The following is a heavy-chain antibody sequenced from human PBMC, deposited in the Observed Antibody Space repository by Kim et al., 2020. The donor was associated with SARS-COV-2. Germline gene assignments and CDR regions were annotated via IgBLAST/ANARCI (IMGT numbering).Heavy chain of an antibody. CDR3: AREEGTSGRCGYFDN. V-gene: IGHV3-30*04. D-gene: IGHD2-21*01. Sequence: GGSLRLSCAASGLTFNNHIIHWVRQAPGKGLEWVAAMSYDGSKYYADSVKGRFTISRDASETTQFLHLSSLRPDDTALYYCAREEGTSGRCGYFDNWGQGTLVTVSS. J-gene: IGHJ4*02. CDR1: GLTFNNHI. CDR2: MSYDGSK.